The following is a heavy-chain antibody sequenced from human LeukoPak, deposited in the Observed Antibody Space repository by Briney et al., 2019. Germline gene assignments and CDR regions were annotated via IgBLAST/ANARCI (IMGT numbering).Heavy chain of an antibody. D-gene: IGHD2-15*01. V-gene: IGHV3-30*02. CDR1: GFTFSNYA. J-gene: IGHJ4*02. CDR3: AKDRLLYYFDY. CDR2: IRYDGSNK. Sequence: GGSLRLSCAASGFTFSNYAMNWVRQAPGKGLEWVAFIRYDGSNKYYADSVKGRFTISRDNSKNTLYLQMNSLRAEDTAVYYCAKDRLLYYFDYWGQGTLVTVSS.